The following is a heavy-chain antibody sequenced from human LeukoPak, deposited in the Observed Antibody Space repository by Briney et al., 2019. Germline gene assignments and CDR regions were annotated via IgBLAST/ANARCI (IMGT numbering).Heavy chain of an antibody. D-gene: IGHD6-13*01. CDR3: ARGGRYSSSWYVPESPLDY. CDR2: IGTAGDT. J-gene: IGHJ4*02. Sequence: GGSLRLSCAASGFTFSSYDMHWVRQATGQGLEWVSAIGTAGDTYYPGSVKGRFTISRENAKNSLYLQMNSLRAVDTAVYYCARGGRYSSSWYVPESPLDYWGQGTLVTVSS. CDR1: GFTFSSYD. V-gene: IGHV3-13*01.